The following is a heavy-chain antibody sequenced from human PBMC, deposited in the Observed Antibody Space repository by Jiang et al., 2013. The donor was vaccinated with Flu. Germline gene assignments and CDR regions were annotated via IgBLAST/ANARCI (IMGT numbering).Heavy chain of an antibody. J-gene: IGHJ4*02. V-gene: IGHV4-59*08. D-gene: IGHD2/OR15-2a*01. CDR2: IYYSGST. CDR3: ARHRALWGIDY. Sequence: PSETLSLTCTVSGGSISSYYWSWIRQPPGKGLEWIGYIYYSGSTNYNPSLKSRVTISVDTSKNQFSLKLSSVTAADTAVYYCARHRALWGIDYWGQGTLVTVSS. CDR1: GGSISSYY.